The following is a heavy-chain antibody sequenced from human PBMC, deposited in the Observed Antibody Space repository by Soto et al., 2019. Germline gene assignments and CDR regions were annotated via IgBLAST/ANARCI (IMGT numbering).Heavy chain of an antibody. V-gene: IGHV3-30*18. Sequence: GWSLRLSCETSGFTYNTYYMHWVRQAPDKELEWVSIISYDENTKYYADSLKDRFTISRDNSKNTLYLEINNLTPEDTAVYYCAKEVLAAGLVWFDPWGQGTLVTVSS. CDR2: ISYDENTK. D-gene: IGHD6-13*01. J-gene: IGHJ5*02. CDR1: GFTYNTYY. CDR3: AKEVLAAGLVWFDP.